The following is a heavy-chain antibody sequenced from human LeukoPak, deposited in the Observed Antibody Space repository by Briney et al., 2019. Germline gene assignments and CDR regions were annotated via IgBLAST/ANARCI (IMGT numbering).Heavy chain of an antibody. V-gene: IGHV3-21*01. Sequence: GGSLRLSCAASGFTFSSYSMNWVRQAPGKGLEWVSSISSSSSYIYYADSVKGRFTISRDNAKSSLYLQMNSLRAEDTAVYYCASTAELLLWFGELLTFDYWGQGTLVTVSS. D-gene: IGHD3-10*01. J-gene: IGHJ4*02. CDR1: GFTFSSYS. CDR3: ASTAELLLWFGELLTFDY. CDR2: ISSSSSYI.